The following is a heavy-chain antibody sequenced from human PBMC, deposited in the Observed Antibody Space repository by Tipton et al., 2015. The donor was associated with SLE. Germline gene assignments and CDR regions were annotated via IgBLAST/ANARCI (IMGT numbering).Heavy chain of an antibody. J-gene: IGHJ3*02. CDR3: ARLGSLGDYPPRAFDI. Sequence: SLRLSCAASGFTFSSYAMHWVRQAPGKGLEWVAIISYDGSNKEYADSVKGRFTISRDNSKNTLYLQMNSLRAEDTAVYYCARLGSLGDYPPRAFDIWGQGTMVTVSS. D-gene: IGHD2-21*01. CDR1: GFTFSSYA. CDR2: ISYDGSNK. V-gene: IGHV3-30-3*01.